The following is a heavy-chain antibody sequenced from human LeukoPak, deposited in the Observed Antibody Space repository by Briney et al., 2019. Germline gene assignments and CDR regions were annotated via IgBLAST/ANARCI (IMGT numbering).Heavy chain of an antibody. CDR1: GYTLTELS. Sequence: ASVKVSCKVSGYTLTELSMHWVRQAPGKGLERMGGFDPEDGETIYAQKFQGRVTMTEDTSTDTAYMELSSLRSEDTAVYYCATATISPDYYYMDVWGKGTTVTVSS. D-gene: IGHD5-12*01. J-gene: IGHJ6*03. V-gene: IGHV1-24*01. CDR2: FDPEDGET. CDR3: ATATISPDYYYMDV.